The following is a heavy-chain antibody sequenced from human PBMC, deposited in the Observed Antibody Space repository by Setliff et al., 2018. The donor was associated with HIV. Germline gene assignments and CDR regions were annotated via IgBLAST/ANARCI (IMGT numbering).Heavy chain of an antibody. V-gene: IGHV4-34*01. D-gene: IGHD3-10*01. CDR3: ARGCHTRVGAYYYGSGSPRGSYYYYYMDV. CDR1: GGSFSGYY. Sequence: SETLSLTCAVYGGSFSGYYWSWIRQPPGKGLEWIGEINHSGSTNYNPSLKSRVTISVDTSKNQFSLKLSSVTAADTAVYYCARGCHTRVGAYYYGSGSPRGSYYYYYMDVWGKGTTVTVSS. J-gene: IGHJ6*03. CDR2: INHSGST.